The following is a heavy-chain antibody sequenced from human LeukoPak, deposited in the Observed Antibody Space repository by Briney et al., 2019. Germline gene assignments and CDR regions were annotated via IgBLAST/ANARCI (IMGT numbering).Heavy chain of an antibody. CDR3: ARHSGSHDY. CDR1: GGSISSYY. J-gene: IGHJ4*02. D-gene: IGHD1-26*01. Sequence: SETLSLTCTVSGGSISSYYWSWVRQPPGKGLEWIGYIYYSGSTNYNPSLKSRVTISVDTSKNQFSLKLSSVTAVDTAVYYCARHSGSHDYWGQGTLVTVSS. V-gene: IGHV4-59*08. CDR2: IYYSGST.